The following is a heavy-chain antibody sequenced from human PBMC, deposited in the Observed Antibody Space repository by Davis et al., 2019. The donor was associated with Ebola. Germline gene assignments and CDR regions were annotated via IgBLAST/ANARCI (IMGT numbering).Heavy chain of an antibody. J-gene: IGHJ5*02. CDR2: IYYSGST. V-gene: IGHV4-38-2*02. D-gene: IGHD6-13*01. Sequence: SETLSLTCTVSGYSISTGYYWGWIRQPPGKGLEWIGSIYYSGSTYYNPSLKSRVTISVDTSKNQFSLKLSSVTAADTAVYYCARDSFWSSSWYWFDPWGQGTLVTVSS. CDR1: GYSISTGYY. CDR3: ARDSFWSSSWYWFDP.